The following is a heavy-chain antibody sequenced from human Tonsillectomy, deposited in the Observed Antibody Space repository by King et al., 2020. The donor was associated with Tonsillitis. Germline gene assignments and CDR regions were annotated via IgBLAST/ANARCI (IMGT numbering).Heavy chain of an antibody. CDR2: IKPDGSEK. Sequence: VQLVESGGGLVQPGGSLRLSCAASGFTFSSYWMSWVRQAPGKGLEWVANIKPDGSEKYYVDFVKGRFTSSRDNAKNSLYLQMNSLRAEDTAVYYCARDFWSGHYWGQGTLVTVSS. CDR1: GFTFSSYW. J-gene: IGHJ4*02. D-gene: IGHD3-3*01. V-gene: IGHV3-7*03. CDR3: ARDFWSGHY.